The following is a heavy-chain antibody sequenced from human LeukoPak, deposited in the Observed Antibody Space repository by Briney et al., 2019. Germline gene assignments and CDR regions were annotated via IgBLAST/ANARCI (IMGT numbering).Heavy chain of an antibody. J-gene: IGHJ5*02. V-gene: IGHV4-61*01. D-gene: IGHD2-15*01. Sequence: SETLSLTCTVSRGSVSSSSNKWRWIRQPPGKGLEWIVYISYSGSASYNPSLRSRVTISVDTSTNQFSLTLGSVTAADTAVYFCATEAECSGGSCYSYGWFDPWGQGTQVIVSS. CDR2: ISYSGSA. CDR3: ATEAECSGGSCYSYGWFDP. CDR1: RGSVSSSSNK.